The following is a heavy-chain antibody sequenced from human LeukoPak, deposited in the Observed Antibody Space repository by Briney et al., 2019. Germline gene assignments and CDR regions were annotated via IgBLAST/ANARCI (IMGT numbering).Heavy chain of an antibody. CDR3: AREGCSGTSCYTRTNYFDY. CDR2: ISAYNGNT. Sequence: GASVKVSCKASGYTFTSYGISWVRQAPGQGLEWMGWISAYNGNTNYAQKLQGRVTMTTDTSTSTAYMELRSLRSDDTAVYYCAREGCSGTSCYTRTNYFDYWGQGTLVTVSS. V-gene: IGHV1-18*01. J-gene: IGHJ4*02. D-gene: IGHD2-2*02. CDR1: GYTFTSYG.